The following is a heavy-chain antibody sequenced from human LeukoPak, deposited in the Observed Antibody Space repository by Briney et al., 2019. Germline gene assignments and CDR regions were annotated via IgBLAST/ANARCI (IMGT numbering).Heavy chain of an antibody. CDR2: INPSGGST. CDR1: GYTFTSYY. CDR3: ARTATAKTGYDY. Sequence: ASVKVSCKASGYTFTSYYMHWVRQAPGQGLEWMGIINPSGGSTSYAQKFQGRVTMTRDTSTSTVYMELSSLRSEDTAAYYCARTATAKTGYDYWGQGTLVTVSS. J-gene: IGHJ4*02. D-gene: IGHD2-21*02. V-gene: IGHV1-46*01.